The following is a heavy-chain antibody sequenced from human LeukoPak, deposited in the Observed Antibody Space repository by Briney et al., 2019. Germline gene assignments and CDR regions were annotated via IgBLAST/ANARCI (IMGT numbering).Heavy chain of an antibody. CDR2: IKEDASEE. CDR1: GFTSSRHW. CDR3: AIAAGWELGY. J-gene: IGHJ4*02. D-gene: IGHD6-25*01. Sequence: GGSLRLSCAVSGFTSSRHWMSWVRQTPEKGLEWVANIKEDASEENYVDSVKGRFTISRDNAKSSLYLQMSSLRAEDTAVYYCAIAAGWELGYWGQGTLVTVSS. V-gene: IGHV3-7*01.